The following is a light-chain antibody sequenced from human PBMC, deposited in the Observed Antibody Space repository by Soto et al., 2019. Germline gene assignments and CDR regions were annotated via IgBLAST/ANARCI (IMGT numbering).Light chain of an antibody. V-gene: IGLV8-61*01. Sequence: QAVVTQEPSFSVSPGGTVTLTCGLTSGSVSTTYYPSWYQQTPGQAPRTLIYSTNIRSSGVPDRFSGSILGNKAALTITGAQGDDESDYHCMLYMGGGLVVFGGGTKLTV. J-gene: IGLJ2*01. CDR3: MLYMGGGLVV. CDR2: STN. CDR1: SGSVSTTYY.